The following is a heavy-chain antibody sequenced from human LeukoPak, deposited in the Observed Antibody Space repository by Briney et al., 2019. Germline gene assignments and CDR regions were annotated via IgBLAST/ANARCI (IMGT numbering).Heavy chain of an antibody. J-gene: IGHJ5*02. D-gene: IGHD4-17*01. Sequence: SETLSLTCTVSGGSISSGSYYWSWLRQPAGKGLEWIGRIYTSGSTNYNPSLKSRVTISVDTSKNQFSLKLSSVTAADTAVYYCARGDTDYGDYDWFDPWGQGTLVTVSS. CDR1: GGSISSGSYY. V-gene: IGHV4-61*02. CDR2: IYTSGST. CDR3: ARGDTDYGDYDWFDP.